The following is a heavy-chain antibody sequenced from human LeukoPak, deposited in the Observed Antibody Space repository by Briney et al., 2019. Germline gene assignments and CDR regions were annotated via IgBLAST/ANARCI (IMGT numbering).Heavy chain of an antibody. CDR1: GGTFSSYA. CDR3: ARVRIGYQLLRRFDAFDI. Sequence: SVKVSCKASGGTFSSYAISWVRQAPGQGLEWMGGIIPIFGTANYAQKFQGRVTITADKSTSTAHMELSSLRSEDTAVYYCARVRIGYQLLRRFDAFDIWGQGTMVTVSS. CDR2: IIPIFGTA. D-gene: IGHD2-2*01. J-gene: IGHJ3*02. V-gene: IGHV1-69*06.